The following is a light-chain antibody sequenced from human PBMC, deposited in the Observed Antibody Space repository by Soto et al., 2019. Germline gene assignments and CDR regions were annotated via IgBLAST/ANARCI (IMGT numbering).Light chain of an antibody. Sequence: QPASVSGSPGQSFTISCTGNSSDVGAHHSVSWYQQHPGKAPKLIIFDVSNRPSGVSNRFSGSKSGNTASLTISGLHAEDDADYYCSSFTDTGTVMFGGGTKLTVL. CDR1: SSDVGAHHS. J-gene: IGLJ3*02. CDR2: DVS. CDR3: SSFTDTGTVM. V-gene: IGLV2-14*03.